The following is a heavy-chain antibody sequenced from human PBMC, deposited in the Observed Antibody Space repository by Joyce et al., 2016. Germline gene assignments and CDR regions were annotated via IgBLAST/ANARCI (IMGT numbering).Heavy chain of an antibody. J-gene: IGHJ3*02. CDR3: AKVKVGYSSGWYPDAFDI. V-gene: IGHV3-30*18. Sequence: QVQLVESGGGVVQPGRSLRLSCAASGFTFSTCGMHWVRQAPGKGLEWVAVISYDGSNKYYADSVKGRFTISRDNSKNTLYLQMNSLRVEDTAVYYCAKVKVGYSSGWYPDAFDIWGQGTMVTVSS. CDR2: ISYDGSNK. D-gene: IGHD6-19*01. CDR1: GFTFSTCG.